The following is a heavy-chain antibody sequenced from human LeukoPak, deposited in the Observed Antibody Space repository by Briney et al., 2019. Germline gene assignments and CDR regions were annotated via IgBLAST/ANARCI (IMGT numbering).Heavy chain of an antibody. CDR1: GFIFTYAW. CDR3: ARGGGLDV. CDR2: INHNGNVN. D-gene: IGHD3-16*01. V-gene: IGHV3-7*03. Sequence: GGSLRLSCAASGFIFTYAWMSWARQAPGKGLEWVASINHNGNVNYYVDSVKGRFTISRDNAKNSLYLQMSNLRAEDTAVYFCARGGGLDVWGQGATVTVSS. J-gene: IGHJ6*02.